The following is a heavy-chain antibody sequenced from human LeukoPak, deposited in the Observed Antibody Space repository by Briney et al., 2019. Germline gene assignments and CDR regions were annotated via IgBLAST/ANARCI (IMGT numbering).Heavy chain of an antibody. V-gene: IGHV3-30-3*01. CDR1: GFTFSSYL. CDR2: ISYDGSNK. D-gene: IGHD6-6*01. J-gene: IGHJ4*02. CDR3: AKDRWRDGSSSFDN. Sequence: PGRSLRLSCAASGFTFSSYLMHWVRQAPGKGLEWVAVISYDGSNKYYADSVKGRFTISRDNSKNTLYLQMNSLRSDDTAVYYCAKDRWRDGSSSFDNWGQGTLVTVSS.